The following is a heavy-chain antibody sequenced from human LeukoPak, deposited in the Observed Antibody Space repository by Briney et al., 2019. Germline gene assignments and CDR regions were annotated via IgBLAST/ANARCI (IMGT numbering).Heavy chain of an antibody. Sequence: GGSLRLSCAASGFTFSSYGMHWVRQAPGKGLEWGAFILYDGSNKYYADSVKGRFTISRDNSKNTLYLQMNSLRAEDTAVYYCAKDVFTMIVGGAFDIWGQGTMVTVSS. D-gene: IGHD3-22*01. CDR1: GFTFSSYG. CDR3: AKDVFTMIVGGAFDI. J-gene: IGHJ3*02. CDR2: ILYDGSNK. V-gene: IGHV3-30*02.